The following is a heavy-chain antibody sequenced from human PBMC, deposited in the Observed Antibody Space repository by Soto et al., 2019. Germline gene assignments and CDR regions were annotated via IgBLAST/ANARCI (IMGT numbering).Heavy chain of an antibody. CDR2: ISSNGGST. V-gene: IGHV3-64*01. Sequence: GGSLRLSCAASGFTFSSYAMHWVRQAPGKGLEYVSAISSNGGSTYYANSVKGRFTISRDNSKNTLYLQMGSLRAEDMAVYYCATRRDGYNYNYYYYGKDVWGQGTTVTVSS. CDR3: ATRRDGYNYNYYYYGKDV. D-gene: IGHD5-12*01. CDR1: GFTFSSYA. J-gene: IGHJ6*02.